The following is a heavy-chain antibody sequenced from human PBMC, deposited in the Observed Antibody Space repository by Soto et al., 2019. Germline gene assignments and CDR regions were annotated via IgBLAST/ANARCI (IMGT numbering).Heavy chain of an antibody. D-gene: IGHD5-18*01. Sequence: PSETLSLTCAVYGGSFSGYYWSWIRQPPGKGLEWIGEINHSGSTNYNPSLKSRVTISVDTSKNQFSLKLSSVTAADTAVYYCARSARRIQLSAFDDWGQGTLVTVSS. CDR2: INHSGST. CDR1: GGSFSGYY. J-gene: IGHJ4*02. V-gene: IGHV4-34*01. CDR3: ARSARRIQLSAFDD.